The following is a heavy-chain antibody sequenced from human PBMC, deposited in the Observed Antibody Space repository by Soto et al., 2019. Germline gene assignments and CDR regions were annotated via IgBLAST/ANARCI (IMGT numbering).Heavy chain of an antibody. D-gene: IGHD2-15*01. CDR3: ARASGYCSGGSCYFTHFDY. Sequence: QVQLVQSGAEVKKPGSSVKVSCKASGGTFSSYTISWVRRAPGQGLEWMGRIIPILGIANYAQKFQGRVTITADKSTSTAYMELSSLRSEDTAVYYCARASGYCSGGSCYFTHFDYWGQGTLVTVSS. CDR2: IIPILGIA. J-gene: IGHJ4*02. CDR1: GGTFSSYT. V-gene: IGHV1-69*02.